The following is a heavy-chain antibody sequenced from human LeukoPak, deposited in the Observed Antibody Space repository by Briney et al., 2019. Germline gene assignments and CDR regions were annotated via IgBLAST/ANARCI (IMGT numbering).Heavy chain of an antibody. V-gene: IGHV4-39*07. D-gene: IGHD3-10*01. CDR2: INHSGST. J-gene: IGHJ4*02. Sequence: SETLSLTCTVSGGSISSSSYYCGWVRQPPGKGLEWTGEINHSGSTNYNPSLKSRVTISVDTSKNQFSLKLSSVTAADTAVYYCARTMVRGVIITRKFWDYWGQGTLVTVSS. CDR1: GGSISSSSYY. CDR3: ARTMVRGVIITRKFWDY.